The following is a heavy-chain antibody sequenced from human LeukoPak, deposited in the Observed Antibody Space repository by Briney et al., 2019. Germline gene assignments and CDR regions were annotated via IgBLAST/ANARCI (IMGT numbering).Heavy chain of an antibody. CDR1: GYTFTSYG. Sequence: GASVKVSCKASGYTFTSYGISWVRQAPGQGLECMGWISAYNGNTNYAQKLQGRVTMTTDTSTSTAYMELRSLRSDDTAVYYCARGGDTAMAYYYYGMDVWGQGTTVTVSS. J-gene: IGHJ6*02. D-gene: IGHD5-18*01. CDR3: ARGGDTAMAYYYYGMDV. CDR2: ISAYNGNT. V-gene: IGHV1-18*01.